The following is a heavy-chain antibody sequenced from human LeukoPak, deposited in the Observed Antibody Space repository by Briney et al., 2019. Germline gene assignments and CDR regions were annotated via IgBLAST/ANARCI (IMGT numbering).Heavy chain of an antibody. CDR1: GFTFSSYA. CDR3: ARVGDGYGYYYYYYMDV. Sequence: GGSLRLSCAASGFTFSSYAMSWVRQAPGKGLEWVSAISGSGGSTYYADSVKGRFTISRDNSKNTLYLQMGSLRAEDMAVYYCARVGDGYGYYYYYYMDVWGKGTTVTISS. V-gene: IGHV3-23*01. J-gene: IGHJ6*03. CDR2: ISGSGGST. D-gene: IGHD5-24*01.